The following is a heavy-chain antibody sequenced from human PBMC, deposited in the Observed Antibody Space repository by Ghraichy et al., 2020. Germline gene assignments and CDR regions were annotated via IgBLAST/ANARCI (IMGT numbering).Heavy chain of an antibody. J-gene: IGHJ4*02. D-gene: IGHD6-19*01. CDR2: ISYDGSNK. V-gene: IGHV3-30-3*01. Sequence: GGSLRLSCAASGFTFSSYAMHWVRQAPGKGLEWVAVISYDGSNKYYADSVKGRFTISRDNSKNTLYLQMNSLRAEDTTVYYCARDLIAVAGPFDYWGQGTLVTVSS. CDR3: ARDLIAVAGPFDY. CDR1: GFTFSSYA.